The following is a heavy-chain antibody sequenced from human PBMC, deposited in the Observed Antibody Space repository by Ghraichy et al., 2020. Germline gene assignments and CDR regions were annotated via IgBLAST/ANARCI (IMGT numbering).Heavy chain of an antibody. CDR1: GFTVSSNY. V-gene: IGHV3-53*01. D-gene: IGHD5-24*01. CDR2: IYSGGST. J-gene: IGHJ5*02. Sequence: GGSLRLSCAASGFTVSSNYMSWVRQAPGKGLEWVSVIYSGGSTYYADSVKGRFTISRDNSKNTLYLQMNSLRAEDTAVYYCARVMATGAVVDPWGQGTLVTVSS. CDR3: ARVMATGAVVDP.